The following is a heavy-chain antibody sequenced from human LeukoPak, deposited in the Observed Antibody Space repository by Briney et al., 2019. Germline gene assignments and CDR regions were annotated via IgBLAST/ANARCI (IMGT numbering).Heavy chain of an antibody. CDR3: AKGPQYQLLPRGLFDY. CDR1: GLTFSSYG. D-gene: IGHD2-2*01. Sequence: GGSLRLSCAASGLTFSSYGMSWVRQAPGRGLEWVSAISGSGGSTYYADSVKGRFTISRDNSKNTLYLQMNSLRAEDTAVYYCAKGPQYQLLPRGLFDYWGQGTLVTVSS. V-gene: IGHV3-23*01. J-gene: IGHJ4*02. CDR2: ISGSGGST.